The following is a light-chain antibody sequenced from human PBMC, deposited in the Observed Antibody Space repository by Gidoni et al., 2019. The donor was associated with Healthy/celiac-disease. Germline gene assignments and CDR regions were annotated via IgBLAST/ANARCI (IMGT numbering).Light chain of an antibody. CDR1: QNVTSSY. J-gene: IGKJ1*01. V-gene: IGKV3-20*01. CDR3: QQYGTSPGT. CDR2: GAS. Sequence: EIVLTQSPDTLSLSPGESATLSCRASQNVTSSYLAWYQQEPGQAPRLLIFGASTRATGIPDRFSGSGSGTDFTLTISRLEPEDFAVYFCQQYGTSPGTFGQGTKVEIK.